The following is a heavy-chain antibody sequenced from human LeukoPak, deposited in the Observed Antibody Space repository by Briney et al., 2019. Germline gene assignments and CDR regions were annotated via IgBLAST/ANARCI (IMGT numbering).Heavy chain of an antibody. CDR2: ISYDGSNK. CDR3: ARSSGYHHDAFDI. D-gene: IGHD3-22*01. J-gene: IGHJ3*02. CDR1: GFTFSSYG. Sequence: GGSLRLSCAASGFTFSSYGMHWVRQAPGKGLEWVAVISYDGSNKYYADSVKGRFTISRDNSKNTLYLQMNSLRAEDTAVYYCARSSGYHHDAFDIWGQGTMVTVSS. V-gene: IGHV3-30*03.